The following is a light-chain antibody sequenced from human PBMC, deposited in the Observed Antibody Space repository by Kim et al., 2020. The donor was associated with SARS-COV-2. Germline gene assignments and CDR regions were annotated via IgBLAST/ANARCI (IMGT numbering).Light chain of an antibody. J-gene: IGKJ2*01. CDR2: GAS. Sequence: SPGESATLSCRASQSVSSSYLAWYQQKPGQAPRLLIYGASSRATGIPDRFSGSGSGTDFTLTISRLEPEEFAVYYCQQYGSSPLYTFGQGTKLEI. CDR3: QQYGSSPLYT. CDR1: QSVSSSY. V-gene: IGKV3-20*01.